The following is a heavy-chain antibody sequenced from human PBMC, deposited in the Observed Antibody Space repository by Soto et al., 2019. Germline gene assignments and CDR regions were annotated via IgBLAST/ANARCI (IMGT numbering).Heavy chain of an antibody. J-gene: IGHJ6*02. V-gene: IGHV3-53*01. CDR2: IYRAGKI. Sequence: PGGSLRLSCAASGFTVRSNYMTWVRRAPGKGLEWVSVIYRAGKIHYADSVKGRFTTSSDNSQNTWFLQMNSLRAEDTAVYYCARGSGLIWGNYGMDVWGQGTTVTVSS. D-gene: IGHD2-15*01. CDR1: GFTVRSNY. CDR3: ARGSGLIWGNYGMDV.